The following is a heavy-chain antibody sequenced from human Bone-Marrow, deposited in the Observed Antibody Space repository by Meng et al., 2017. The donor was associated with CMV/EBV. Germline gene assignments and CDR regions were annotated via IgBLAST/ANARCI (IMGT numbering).Heavy chain of an antibody. CDR2: IYYSGST. CDR3: ARAPMVRGAPFDY. Sequence: SETLSLTCTVSGGSISSYYWSWIRQPPGKGLEWIGYIYYSGSTNYNPSLKSRVTISVDTSKNQFSLKLSSVTAADTAVYYCARAPMVRGAPFDYWGPRTLVPVSS. CDR1: GGSISSYY. J-gene: IGHJ4*02. V-gene: IGHV4-59*01. D-gene: IGHD3-10*01.